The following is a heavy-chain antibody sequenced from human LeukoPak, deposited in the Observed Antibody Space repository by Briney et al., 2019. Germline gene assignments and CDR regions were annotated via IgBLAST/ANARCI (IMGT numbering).Heavy chain of an antibody. Sequence: GGSLRLSCAASGFTFSSYWMSWVRQAPGKGLEWVANIKQDGSEKYYVDSVKGRFTISRDNAQNSLYLQMNSLRAEDTALYYCAKAPSAGYSNGWYFQHWGQGTLVTVSS. D-gene: IGHD6-19*01. CDR1: GFTFSSYW. V-gene: IGHV3-7*03. CDR3: AKAPSAGYSNGWYFQH. CDR2: IKQDGSEK. J-gene: IGHJ1*01.